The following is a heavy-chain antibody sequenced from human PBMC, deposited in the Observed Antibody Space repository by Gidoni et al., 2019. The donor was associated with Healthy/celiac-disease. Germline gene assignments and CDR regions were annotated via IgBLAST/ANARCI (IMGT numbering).Heavy chain of an antibody. V-gene: IGHV1-18*01. CDR1: AYTFTSYG. D-gene: IGHD6-19*01. Sequence: QVQLVQSGAEVQKPGASVQVSCTASAYTFTSYGLSWVRQAPGQGLEWMGLISAYNGNTNYAQKRQGRVTMTTDTSTSTAYMELRSMRSDDTAVYYCARGLYEQWLEKPYYFDYWGQGTLVTVSS. CDR3: ARGLYEQWLEKPYYFDY. CDR2: ISAYNGNT. J-gene: IGHJ4*02.